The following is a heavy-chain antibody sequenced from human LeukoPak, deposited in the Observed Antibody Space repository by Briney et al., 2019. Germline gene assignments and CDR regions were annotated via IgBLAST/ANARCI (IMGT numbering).Heavy chain of an antibody. Sequence: GGSLRLSCAASGFTFSSYSMNWVRQAPGKGLEWVSYISSSSSTIYYADSVKGRFTISRDNAKNSLYLQMNSLRAEDTALYHCARAGYYGSGSYSGPFYYYGMDVWGQGTTVTVSS. CDR3: ARAGYYGSGSYSGPFYYYGMDV. CDR2: ISSSSSTI. CDR1: GFTFSSYS. J-gene: IGHJ6*02. D-gene: IGHD3-10*01. V-gene: IGHV3-48*04.